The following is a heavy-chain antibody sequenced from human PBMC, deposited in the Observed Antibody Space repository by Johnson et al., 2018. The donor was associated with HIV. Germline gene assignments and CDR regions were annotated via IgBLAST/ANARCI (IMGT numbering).Heavy chain of an antibody. D-gene: IGHD3-3*01. CDR3: ARDRPSSSFWSGYDAFDI. CDR1: GFTFSNAW. J-gene: IGHJ3*02. Sequence: VQLVESGGGLVKPGGSLRLSCAASGFTFSNAWMSWVRQAPGKGLEWVGRIKSKTDGGTTDYAAPVKGRFTISRDDSKNTLYLQMNSLKTEDTAVYYCARDRPSSSFWSGYDAFDIWGQGTMVTVSS. V-gene: IGHV3-15*01. CDR2: IKSKTDGGTT.